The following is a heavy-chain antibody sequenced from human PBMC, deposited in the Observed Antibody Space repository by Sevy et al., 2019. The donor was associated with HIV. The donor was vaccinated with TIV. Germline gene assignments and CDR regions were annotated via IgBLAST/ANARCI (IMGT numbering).Heavy chain of an antibody. J-gene: IGHJ4*02. CDR2: ISYDGSNK. V-gene: IGHV3-30-3*01. Sequence: GRSLRLSCAASGFTFSSYAMHWVRQAPGKGLEWVAVISYDGSNKYYADSVKGRFTISRDNSKNTLYLQMNSLRAEDTAVYYCARPQEWLVPQYYFDYWGQGTLVTVSS. CDR1: GFTFSSYA. CDR3: ARPQEWLVPQYYFDY. D-gene: IGHD6-19*01.